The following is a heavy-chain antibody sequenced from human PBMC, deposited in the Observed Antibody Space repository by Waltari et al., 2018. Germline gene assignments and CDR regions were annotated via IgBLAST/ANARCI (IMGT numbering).Heavy chain of an antibody. D-gene: IGHD6-19*01. J-gene: IGHJ4*02. CDR2: ISSSSSYI. CDR3: ARGGKQWLSPFDY. CDR1: GFTFSSYS. V-gene: IGHV3-21*01. Sequence: EVQLVESGGGLVKPGGSLRLSCAASGFTFSSYSMNWVRQAPGKGLEWVSSISSSSSYIYYAYSVKGRFTISRDNAKNSLYLQMNSLRAEDTAVYYCARGGKQWLSPFDYWGQGTLVTVSS.